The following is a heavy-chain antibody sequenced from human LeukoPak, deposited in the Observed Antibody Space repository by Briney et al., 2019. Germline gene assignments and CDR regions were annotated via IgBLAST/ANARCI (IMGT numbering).Heavy chain of an antibody. V-gene: IGHV1-2*02. CDR2: INPNSGGT. CDR1: GYTFTGYY. CDR3: ARDLYSSSWYGLYYYYMDV. D-gene: IGHD6-13*01. Sequence: ASVKVSCKASGYTFTGYYMHWVRQAPGQGLEWMGWINPNSGGTNYAQKFQGRVTMTRDTSISTAYMELSRLRSDDTAVYYCARDLYSSSWYGLYYYYMDVWGKGTTVTVSS. J-gene: IGHJ6*03.